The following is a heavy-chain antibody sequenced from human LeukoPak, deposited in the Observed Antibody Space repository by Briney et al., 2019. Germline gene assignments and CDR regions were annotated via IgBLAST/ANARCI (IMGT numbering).Heavy chain of an antibody. V-gene: IGHV1-69*13. Sequence: ASVKVSCKASGDTFSNYAISWVRQAPGQGLEWVGGILPIIGSTKNAQQLQDRVTITADESTNTVYMELTSLRSEDTAIYFCARAHFSAYYGSEWGQGTLVTVSS. CDR2: ILPIIGST. D-gene: IGHD3-10*01. CDR1: GDTFSNYA. J-gene: IGHJ4*02. CDR3: ARAHFSAYYGSE.